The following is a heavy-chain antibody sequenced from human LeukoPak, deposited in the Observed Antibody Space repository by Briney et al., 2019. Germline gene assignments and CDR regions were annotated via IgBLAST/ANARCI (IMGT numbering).Heavy chain of an antibody. CDR3: ARDGADTADEWSWFDP. J-gene: IGHJ5*02. D-gene: IGHD5-18*01. V-gene: IGHV1-18*01. CDR2: ITAYNGNT. CDR1: GYSFTSYG. Sequence: GASVKVSCKASGYSFTSYGISWVRQAPGQGLEWMGWITAYNGNTTYAQKLQGRVTMTTDTSTNTVYMELRSLRFDDTAVYYCARDGADTADEWSWFDPWGQGTLVTVSS.